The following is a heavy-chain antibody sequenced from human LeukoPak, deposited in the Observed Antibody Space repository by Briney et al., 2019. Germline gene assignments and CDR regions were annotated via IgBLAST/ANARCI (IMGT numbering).Heavy chain of an antibody. CDR1: GGSISSYY. CDR3: AREDDYVWGSYISY. V-gene: IGHV4-59*01. D-gene: IGHD3-16*01. CDR2: IYYSGST. J-gene: IGHJ4*02. Sequence: PSETLSLTCTVSGGSISSYYWSWIRQPPGKGLEWIGYIYYSGSTNYNPSLKSRVTISVDTSKNQFSLKLSSVTAADTAVYYCAREDDYVWGSYISYWGQGTLVTVS.